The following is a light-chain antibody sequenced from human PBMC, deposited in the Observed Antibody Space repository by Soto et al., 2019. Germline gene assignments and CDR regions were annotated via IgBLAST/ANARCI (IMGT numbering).Light chain of an antibody. J-gene: IGLJ1*01. CDR2: EVS. CDR3: SSYTSSSTRV. Sequence: QSALTQPASVSGSPGQSITISCTGTSSDVGGYNYVSWYQQHPGKAPKLMIYEVSNRPSGVSNRFSGSKSGNTASLTIYGLQAEDEADYYCSSYTSSSTRVFGTGTKLTVL. V-gene: IGLV2-14*01. CDR1: SSDVGGYNY.